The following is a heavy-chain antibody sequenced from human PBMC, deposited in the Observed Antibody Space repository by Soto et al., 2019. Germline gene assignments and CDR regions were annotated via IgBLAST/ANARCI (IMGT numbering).Heavy chain of an antibody. D-gene: IGHD3-22*01. CDR1: GGTFSSYA. J-gene: IGHJ4*02. V-gene: IGHV1-69*01. Sequence: QVQLVQSGAEVKKPGSSVKVSCKASGGTFSSYAISWVRQAPGQGLEWMGGIIPIFGTANYAQKFQGRVTITADESTSIAYMEMSSLRSEDTVVYYCARDLYYYDIWDYWGQGTLVTVSS. CDR2: IIPIFGTA. CDR3: ARDLYYYDIWDY.